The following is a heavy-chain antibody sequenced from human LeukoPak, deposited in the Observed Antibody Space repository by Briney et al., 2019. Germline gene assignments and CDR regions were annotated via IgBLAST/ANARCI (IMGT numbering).Heavy chain of an antibody. V-gene: IGHV4-4*07. CDR2: IYTSGST. Sequence: SETLSLTCTVSGGSISNYYWSWIRQPAGKGLEWIGRIYTSGSTSYNPSLRSRVTMSIDMSKNQFSLKLNSLTAADTAVYYCARSRAYDYHFDNWGQGTLVTVSS. J-gene: IGHJ4*02. CDR3: ARSRAYDYHFDN. D-gene: IGHD5-12*01. CDR1: GGSISNYY.